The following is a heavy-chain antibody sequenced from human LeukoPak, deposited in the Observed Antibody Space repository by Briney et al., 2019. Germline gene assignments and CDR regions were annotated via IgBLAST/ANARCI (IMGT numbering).Heavy chain of an antibody. D-gene: IGHD3-3*01. CDR1: GGSISSFY. CDR2: IYYSGST. J-gene: IGHJ6*03. V-gene: IGHV4-59*01. CDR3: ARTNFGVVYYYYYYMDV. Sequence: SETLSLTCTVSGGSISSFYWSWIRQPPGKGLEWIGYIYYSGSTNYNPSLKSRVTISVDTSKNQFSLKLSSVTAADTAVYYCARTNFGVVYYYYYYMDVWGKGTTVTVSS.